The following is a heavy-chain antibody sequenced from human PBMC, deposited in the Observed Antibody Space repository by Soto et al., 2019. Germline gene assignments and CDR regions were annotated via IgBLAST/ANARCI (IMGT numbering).Heavy chain of an antibody. D-gene: IGHD3-3*01. CDR2: IIPIFGTA. V-gene: IGHV1-69*01. CDR1: GGTFSSYA. J-gene: IGHJ5*02. CDR3: ARETVTIFGVVMNWFDP. Sequence: QVPLVQSGAEVKKPGSSVKVSCKASGGTFSSYAISWVRQAPGQGLEWMGGIIPIFGTANYAQKFQGRVTITADESTSTAYMELSSLRSEDTAVYYCARETVTIFGVVMNWFDPWGQGTLVTVSS.